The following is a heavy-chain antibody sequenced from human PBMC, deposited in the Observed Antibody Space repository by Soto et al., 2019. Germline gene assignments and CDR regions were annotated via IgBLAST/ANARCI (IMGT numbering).Heavy chain of an antibody. V-gene: IGHV4-39*01. Sequence: ETLSLTCTVSGGSISSSSYYWGWIRQPPGKGLEWIASMYYSGTTYYKPSLKSRVTISVDTSKNQFSLKLRSVTAADTAVYYCARLYYYDSSGYLGDYWGQGTLVTVSS. CDR3: ARLYYYDSSGYLGDY. CDR1: GGSISSSSYY. D-gene: IGHD3-22*01. CDR2: MYYSGTT. J-gene: IGHJ4*02.